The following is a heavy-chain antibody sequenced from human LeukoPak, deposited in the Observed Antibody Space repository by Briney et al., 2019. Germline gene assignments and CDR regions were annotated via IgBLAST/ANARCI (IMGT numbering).Heavy chain of an antibody. CDR2: IIPSSGVT. J-gene: IGHJ4*02. Sequence: ASVKVSCKASGYTFTGYYMHWVRQAPGQGLEWMGWIIPSSGVTNYAQKFQDRVTMTRDTSISTAYMELSRLRSDDTAVYYCARGSYSSSTDYWGQGTLVTVSS. CDR1: GYTFTGYY. CDR3: ARGSYSSSTDY. D-gene: IGHD6-6*01. V-gene: IGHV1-2*02.